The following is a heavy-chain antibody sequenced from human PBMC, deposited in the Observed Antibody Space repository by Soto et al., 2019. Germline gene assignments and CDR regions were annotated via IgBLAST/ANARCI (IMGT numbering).Heavy chain of an antibody. CDR3: VKEARLADV. Sequence: QVQLVESGGGLVKPGGSLRLSCAASGFSFSHNYMNWIRQAPGKGLEWLSYISGSSSDTNYADSVRGRFTISRDNAKNAPYLQMNSRRVEDTVVYYCVKEARLADVWGQGTTVTVS. J-gene: IGHJ6*02. V-gene: IGHV3-11*06. CDR2: ISGSSSDT. CDR1: GFSFSHNY. D-gene: IGHD6-6*01.